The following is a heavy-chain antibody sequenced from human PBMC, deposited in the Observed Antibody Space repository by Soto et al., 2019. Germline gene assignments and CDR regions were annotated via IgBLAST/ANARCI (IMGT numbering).Heavy chain of an antibody. CDR2: IYYSGST. CDR1: GGSISSYY. D-gene: IGHD3-9*01. Sequence: SETLSLTCTVSGGSISSYYWSWIRQPPGKGLEWIGYIYYSGSTNYNPSLKSRVTISVDTSKNQFSLKLSSVTAADTAVYYCARLGTSSDILTGYHDAFDIWGQGTMVTVSS. V-gene: IGHV4-59*08. J-gene: IGHJ3*02. CDR3: ARLGTSSDILTGYHDAFDI.